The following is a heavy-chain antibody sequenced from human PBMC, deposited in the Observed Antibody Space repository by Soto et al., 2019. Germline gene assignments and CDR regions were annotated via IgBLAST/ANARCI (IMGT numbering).Heavy chain of an antibody. V-gene: IGHV3-7*01. CDR1: GFTFSDYW. Sequence: EVRLVESGGGLVQSGGSLRLSCAASGFTFSDYWMSWVRHAPGKGPEWVANIKQDGSEKYYVDSVQGRFTISRDNAKNSLYLQMNSLRDEDTAVYYCVLWPRGMDVWGKGTTVTVSS. D-gene: IGHD2-15*01. J-gene: IGHJ6*04. CDR3: VLWPRGMDV. CDR2: IKQDGSEK.